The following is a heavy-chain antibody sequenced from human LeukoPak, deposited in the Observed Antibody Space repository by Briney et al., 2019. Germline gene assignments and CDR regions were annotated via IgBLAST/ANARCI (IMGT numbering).Heavy chain of an antibody. Sequence: ASVKVSCKASGYTFTSYGISWVRQAPGQGLEWRGWISAYKGNTNYAQKLQGRVTMTTDTSTSTAYMELRSLRSDDTAVYYCARDLYRVIYYYGSGSYGDYWGQGTLVTVSS. V-gene: IGHV1-18*01. J-gene: IGHJ4*02. D-gene: IGHD3-10*01. CDR2: ISAYKGNT. CDR3: ARDLYRVIYYYGSGSYGDY. CDR1: GYTFTSYG.